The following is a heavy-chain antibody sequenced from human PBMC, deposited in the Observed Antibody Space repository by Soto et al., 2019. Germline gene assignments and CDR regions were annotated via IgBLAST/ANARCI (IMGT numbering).Heavy chain of an antibody. CDR2: IYWEDDK. D-gene: IGHD6-13*01. V-gene: IGHV2-5*02. CDR1: GFSLSTSGVG. CDR3: ARNIAAAGTRWFDP. Sequence: QITLKESGPTLVKPTQTLTLTCTFSGFSLSTSGVGVGWIRQPPGKALEWLALIYWEDDKRYSPSLKSRLTITKDTSKNQVVLTMTNMDPVDTATYYCARNIAAAGTRWFDPWGQGTLVTVSS. J-gene: IGHJ5*02.